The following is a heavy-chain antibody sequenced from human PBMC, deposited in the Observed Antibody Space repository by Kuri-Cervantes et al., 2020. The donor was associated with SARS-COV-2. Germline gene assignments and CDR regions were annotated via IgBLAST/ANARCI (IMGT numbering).Heavy chain of an antibody. CDR3: AREPQGCGSDCYCLGY. V-gene: IGHV1-2*02. J-gene: IGHJ4*02. D-gene: IGHD2-21*01. Sequence: ASVQVSCKASGYTFTSYYIHWVRQAPGQGLEWMGWINPNSGGTRFAQKFQGRVSMTRDASINTAYMELSSLRSDDTAVYYCAREPQGCGSDCYCLGYWGQGTLVTVSS. CDR1: GYTFTSYY. CDR2: INPNSGGT.